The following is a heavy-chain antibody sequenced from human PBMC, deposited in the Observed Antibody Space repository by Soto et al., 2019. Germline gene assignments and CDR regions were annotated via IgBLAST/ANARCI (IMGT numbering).Heavy chain of an antibody. J-gene: IGHJ4*02. CDR1: GFTFSSYA. D-gene: IGHD2-21*01. V-gene: IGHV3-23*01. CDR3: AKDVGSILGRDYFDY. CDR2: ISGSGGST. Sequence: GGSLRLSCAASGFTFSSYAMSWVRQAPGKGLEWVSAISGSGGSTYYADSVKGRFTISRDNSKNTLYLQMNSLRAEDTAVYYCAKDVGSILGRDYFDYWGQGTLVTVSS.